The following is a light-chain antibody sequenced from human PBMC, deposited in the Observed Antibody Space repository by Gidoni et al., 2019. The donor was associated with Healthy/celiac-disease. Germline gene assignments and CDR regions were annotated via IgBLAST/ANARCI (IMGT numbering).Light chain of an antibody. CDR3: CSYAGSPWV. CDR2: DVS. V-gene: IGLV2-11*01. J-gene: IGLJ3*02. Sequence: QSALTQPRSVSGSPGQSVNISCTGTSSDVGGYNYVSWYQQHPGKAPNLMIYDVSKRPSGVPDRFSGSKSGNTASLTISGLQAEDEADYYCCSYAGSPWVFGGGTKLTVL. CDR1: SSDVGGYNY.